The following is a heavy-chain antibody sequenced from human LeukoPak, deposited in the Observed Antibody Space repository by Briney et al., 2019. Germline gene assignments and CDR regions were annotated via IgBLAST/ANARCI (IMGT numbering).Heavy chain of an antibody. CDR1: GFTFSSYT. J-gene: IGHJ4*02. D-gene: IGHD1-26*01. V-gene: IGHV3-48*01. CDR3: ARDEMGAPTPFDY. Sequence: GGSLRLSCAASGFTFSSYTMNWVRQAPGKGLEWVSYISSSSSIIYYADSVKGRFTISRDNAKNSLYLQMNSLRAEDTAVYYCARDEMGAPTPFDYWGQGTLVTVSS. CDR2: ISSSSSII.